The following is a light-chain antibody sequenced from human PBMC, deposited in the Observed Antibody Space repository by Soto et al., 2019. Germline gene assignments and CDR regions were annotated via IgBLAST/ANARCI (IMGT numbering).Light chain of an antibody. CDR2: GAS. Sequence: EIVLTQSPGTLSLSPGERATLSCRASQRVGGTFLAWYQQKGGQAPRLLIHGASNRATGIPARFSGSGSGTDFTLTISRLEPEDFAVYYCQQYGGSPRTFGPGTKVDIK. J-gene: IGKJ1*01. CDR1: QRVGGTF. V-gene: IGKV3-20*01. CDR3: QQYGGSPRT.